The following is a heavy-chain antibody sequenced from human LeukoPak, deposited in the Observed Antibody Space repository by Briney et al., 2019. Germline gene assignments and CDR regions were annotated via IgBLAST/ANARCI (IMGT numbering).Heavy chain of an antibody. Sequence: ASVKVSCKASGYTFTSYDINWVRQATGQGLEWMGWMNPNSGNTGYAQKFQGRVTMTRNNSISTAYMELSSLRSEDTAVYYCARTGVGDYIWGSYRYFYYRGQGTLVTVSS. D-gene: IGHD3-16*02. J-gene: IGHJ4*02. V-gene: IGHV1-8*01. CDR2: MNPNSGNT. CDR3: ARTGVGDYIWGSYRYFYY. CDR1: GYTFTSYD.